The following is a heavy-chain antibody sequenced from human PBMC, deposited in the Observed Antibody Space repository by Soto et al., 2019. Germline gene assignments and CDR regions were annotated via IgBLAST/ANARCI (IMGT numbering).Heavy chain of an antibody. CDR2: MSPNSGNT. CDR1: GYTFTSYD. V-gene: IGHV1-8*01. CDR3: ARFEGYGSGRDY. Sequence: GASVKVSCKASGYTFTSYDINWVRQATGQGLEWMGWMSPNSGNTGYAQKFQGRVTMTRNTSINTAYMEVSSLRSEDTAVYYCARFEGYGSGRDYWGHGTLVTVSS. D-gene: IGHD2-15*01. J-gene: IGHJ4*01.